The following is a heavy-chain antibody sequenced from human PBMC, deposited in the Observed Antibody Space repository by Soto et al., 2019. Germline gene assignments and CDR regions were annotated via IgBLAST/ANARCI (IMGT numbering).Heavy chain of an antibody. V-gene: IGHV3-13*04. CDR3: ARAYRDSSGWQGFDY. CDR2: IGTAGDT. CDR1: GFTFSSYD. D-gene: IGHD6-19*01. Sequence: GGSLRLSCAASGFTFSSYDMHWVRQATGKGLEWVSAIGTAGDTYYPGSVKGRFTISRENAKNSLYLQMNSLRAGDTAVYYCARAYRDSSGWQGFDYWGQGTLVTVSS. J-gene: IGHJ4*02.